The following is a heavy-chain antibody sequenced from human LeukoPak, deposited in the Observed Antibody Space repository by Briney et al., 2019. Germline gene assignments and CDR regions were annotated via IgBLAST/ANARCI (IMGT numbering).Heavy chain of an antibody. CDR2: IYHSGST. Sequence: SETLSLTCTVSGGSISSYYWSWIRQPPGKGLEWIGYIYHSGSTYYNPSLKSRVTISVDRSKNQFSLKLSSVTAADTAVYYCARAAAAGTGYYYYYMDVWGKGTTVTVSS. J-gene: IGHJ6*03. CDR3: ARAAAAGTGYYYYYMDV. CDR1: GGSISSYY. V-gene: IGHV4-59*12. D-gene: IGHD6-13*01.